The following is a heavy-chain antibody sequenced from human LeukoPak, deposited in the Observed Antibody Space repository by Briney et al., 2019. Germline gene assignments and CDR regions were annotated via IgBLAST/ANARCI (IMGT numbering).Heavy chain of an antibody. Sequence: GGSMRLSCAGSGLTLRSYWMHWVRQAPEKGLEWVANIKKDGSEKYYVDSVKGRFTISRDNANDSVYLQMNSLRAEDTAVYYCARRYFDWFLGAGGSLDIWGQGTMVTVSS. J-gene: IGHJ3*02. D-gene: IGHD3-9*01. CDR2: IKKDGSEK. CDR3: ARRYFDWFLGAGGSLDI. V-gene: IGHV3-7*01. CDR1: GLTLRSYW.